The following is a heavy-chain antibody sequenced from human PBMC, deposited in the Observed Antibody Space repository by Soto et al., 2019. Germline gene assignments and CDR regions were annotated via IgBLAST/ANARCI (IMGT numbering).Heavy chain of an antibody. V-gene: IGHV4-38-2*01. CDR2: IYHSGTT. J-gene: IGHJ5*01. CDR1: SFSISSGYY. CDR3: ARQCTCSSSWFDY. D-gene: IGHD6-13*01. Sequence: SETLSVTYAVSSFSISSGYYWGWVRQPPGKGLEWIGSIYHSGTTNYSPSLKSRVTMSVDTSKGQLSLSLNSVTAADTALYYVARQCTCSSSWFDYWGHGILVTVSS.